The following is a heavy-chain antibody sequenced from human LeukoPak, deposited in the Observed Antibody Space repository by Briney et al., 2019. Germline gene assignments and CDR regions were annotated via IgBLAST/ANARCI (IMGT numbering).Heavy chain of an antibody. CDR1: GFIFTSSA. V-gene: IGHV1-58*02. CDR3: AAGPYHYGDSIYLMNY. Sequence: SVKVSCKAPGFIFTSSAMQWVRQARGQRLEWIGWIVVGSGDTNYAQKLQERITITRDMSTSTAYMELSSLRSEDTAIYYCAAGPYHYGDSIYLMNYWGQGTLVTVSS. D-gene: IGHD4-17*01. J-gene: IGHJ4*02. CDR2: IVVGSGDT.